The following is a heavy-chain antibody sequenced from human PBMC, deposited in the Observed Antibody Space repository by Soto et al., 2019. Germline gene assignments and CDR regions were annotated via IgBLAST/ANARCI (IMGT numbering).Heavy chain of an antibody. CDR3: ARGGYGDYVIGSDFDY. V-gene: IGHV1-8*01. D-gene: IGHD4-17*01. J-gene: IGHJ4*02. CDR1: GYTFTSYD. CDR2: MNPNSGNT. Sequence: QVQLVQSGAEVKKPGASVKVSCKASGYTFTSYDINWVRQATGQGLEWMGWMNPNSGNTGYAQKFHGRVTMTRNTSISTAYMELSSLRSEDTAVYYCARGGYGDYVIGSDFDYWGQGTLVTVSS.